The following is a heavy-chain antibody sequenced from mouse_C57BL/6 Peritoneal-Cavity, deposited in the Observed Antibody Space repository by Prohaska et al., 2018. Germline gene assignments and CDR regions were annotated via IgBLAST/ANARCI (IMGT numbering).Heavy chain of an antibody. V-gene: IGHV1-15*01. CDR3: TRWRDYDGTRDFDY. CDR2: IDPETGGT. Sequence: QVQLQQSGAELVRPGASVTLSCKASGYTFTDYEMHWVKQTPVHGLEWIGAIDPETGGTAYNQKFKGKAILTADKSSGTAYMELRSLTSEDSAVYYCTRWRDYDGTRDFDYWGQGTTLTVSS. J-gene: IGHJ2*01. D-gene: IGHD2-4*01. CDR1: GYTFTDYE.